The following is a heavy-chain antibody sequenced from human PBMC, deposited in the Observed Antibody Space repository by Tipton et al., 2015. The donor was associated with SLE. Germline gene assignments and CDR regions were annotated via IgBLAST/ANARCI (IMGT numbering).Heavy chain of an antibody. CDR1: GDSISGCSYY. J-gene: IGHJ6*03. V-gene: IGHV4-39*07. CDR2: IHYTGNT. Sequence: LRLSCTVSGDSISGCSYYWGWIRQPPGKGLEWIGSIHYTGNTYYNPSPKSRVTISLDTSKNQFSLNLISVTAADTAVYYCARGFRLQGYSTYMDVWGRGTTVTVSS. CDR3: ARGFRLQGYSTYMDV. D-gene: IGHD4-11*01.